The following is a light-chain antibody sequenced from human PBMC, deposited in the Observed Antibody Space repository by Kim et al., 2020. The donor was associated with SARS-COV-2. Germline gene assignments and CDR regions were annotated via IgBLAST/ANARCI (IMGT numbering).Light chain of an antibody. V-gene: IGKV3-15*01. Sequence: SPGERATLSCGASQSISTNLAWYQHKPGQAPRLLVYGASTRATGIPARFSGSGSGTEFTLTINSLQSEDFAVYYCQQYNDWLTWTFGQGTKVDIK. J-gene: IGKJ1*01. CDR1: QSISTN. CDR3: QQYNDWLTWT. CDR2: GAS.